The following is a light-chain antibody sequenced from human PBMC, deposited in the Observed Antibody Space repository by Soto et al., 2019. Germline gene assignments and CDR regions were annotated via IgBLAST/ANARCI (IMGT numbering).Light chain of an antibody. CDR2: GAS. J-gene: IGKJ1*01. Sequence: EIVLTQSPGTLSLSPGERATLSCRASQSVSSSYLAWYQQKPGQAPRLLIYGASSRATGIPDRFSGSGSGTDFTLTISRLEPEDFAVYYCQQYGSYWMVGQGTKVEI. V-gene: IGKV3-20*01. CDR1: QSVSSSY. CDR3: QQYGSYWM.